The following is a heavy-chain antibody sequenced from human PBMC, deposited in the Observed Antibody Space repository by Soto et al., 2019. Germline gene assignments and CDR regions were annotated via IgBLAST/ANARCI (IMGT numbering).Heavy chain of an antibody. Sequence: SETLSLTCIVSGGSITRRSSYWAWIRQPPGKGLEWVGTFYDGNTYHNPSLRSRITIAVDTSKNQFSLRLNSVAAADTAFYYCATTRGLAVGGSFDYWGQGMLVTVSS. CDR2: FYDGNT. V-gene: IGHV4-39*01. J-gene: IGHJ4*02. CDR3: ATTRGLAVGGSFDY. CDR1: GGSITRRSSY. D-gene: IGHD3-10*01.